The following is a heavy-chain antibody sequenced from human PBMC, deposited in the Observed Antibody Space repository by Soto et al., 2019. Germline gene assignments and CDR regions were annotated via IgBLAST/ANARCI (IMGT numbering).Heavy chain of an antibody. D-gene: IGHD2-15*01. CDR1: GYTFTSYD. CDR2: MNPNSGNT. J-gene: IGHJ5*02. Sequence: ASVKVSCKASGYTFTSYDINWVRQATGQGLEWMGWMNPNSGNTGYAQKFQGRVTMTRNTSISTAYMELSSLRSEDTAVYYCARGLGWSDWFDPWGQGTLVTVSS. V-gene: IGHV1-8*01. CDR3: ARGLGWSDWFDP.